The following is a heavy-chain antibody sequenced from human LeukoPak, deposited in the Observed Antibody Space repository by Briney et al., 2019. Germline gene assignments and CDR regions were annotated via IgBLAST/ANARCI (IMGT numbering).Heavy chain of an antibody. J-gene: IGHJ5*02. V-gene: IGHV4-39*01. CDR3: ARVVGCSYYYDSSGYCWFDP. CDR2: IYYSGST. CDR1: GGSISSSSYY. Sequence: SETLSLTCTVSGGSISSSSYYWGWIRQPPGKGLEWIGSIYYSGSTYYNPSLKSRVTISVDTSKNQFSLKLSSVTAADTAVYYCARVVGCSYYYDSSGYCWFDPWGQGTLVTVSS. D-gene: IGHD3-22*01.